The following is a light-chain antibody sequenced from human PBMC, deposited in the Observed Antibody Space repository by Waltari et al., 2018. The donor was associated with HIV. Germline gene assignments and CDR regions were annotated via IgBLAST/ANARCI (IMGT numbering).Light chain of an antibody. Sequence: QSALTQPASVSGSLGQSITISCTGTSSYVGGYNYFSWYHHHPGKAPKLMIYEVNNRHSGVTNRFSGSKSGNTASLTISGHQAEDESDYYCTAYTSSSTLVVFGGGTNLTVL. CDR1: SSYVGGYNY. J-gene: IGLJ2*01. CDR2: EVN. V-gene: IGLV2-14*01. CDR3: TAYTSSSTLVV.